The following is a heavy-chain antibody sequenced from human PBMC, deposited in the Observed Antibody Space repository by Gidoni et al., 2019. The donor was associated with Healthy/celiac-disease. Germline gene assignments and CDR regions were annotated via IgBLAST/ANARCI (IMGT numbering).Heavy chain of an antibody. D-gene: IGHD1-26*01. CDR3: ASGTMDPLYSGSYYDY. CDR2: IYPGDSDT. Sequence: EVQLVQSGAEVKKPGESLTISCKGSGYSFTSYWIGWVRQMPGKGLEWMGIIYPGDSDTRYSPSFQGQVTISADKSISTAYLQWSSLKASDTAMYYCASGTMDPLYSGSYYDYWGQGTLVTVSS. V-gene: IGHV5-51*03. J-gene: IGHJ4*02. CDR1: GYSFTSYW.